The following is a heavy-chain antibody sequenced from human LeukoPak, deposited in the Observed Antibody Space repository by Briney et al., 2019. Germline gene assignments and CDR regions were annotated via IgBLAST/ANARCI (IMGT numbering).Heavy chain of an antibody. Sequence: EGSLRLSCAASGFIVSSNYMSWVRQAPGRGLEWVLLIYSSGSTYYADSVKGRFTISRDNSKNTLYLQMNSLSAEDTAVYYCARTCVSGDGYKAGYFDYWGQGTLVTVSS. CDR1: GFIVSSNY. CDR3: ARTCVSGDGYKAGYFDY. J-gene: IGHJ4*02. CDR2: IYSSGST. V-gene: IGHV3-53*01. D-gene: IGHD5-24*01.